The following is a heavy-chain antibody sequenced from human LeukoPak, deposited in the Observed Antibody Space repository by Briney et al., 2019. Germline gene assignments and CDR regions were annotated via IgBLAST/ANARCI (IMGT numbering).Heavy chain of an antibody. J-gene: IGHJ3*02. CDR2: IYYSGST. D-gene: IGHD3-9*01. CDR3: AREAFDWLPHAFDI. CDR1: GGSISTYY. Sequence: PSETLSLTCTVSGGSISTYYWSWIRQPRGKGLEWIGCIYYSGSTNYNPSLKSRVTISVDTSKNQFSLKLSSVTAADTAVYFCAREAFDWLPHAFDIWGQGTMVTVSS. V-gene: IGHV4-59*01.